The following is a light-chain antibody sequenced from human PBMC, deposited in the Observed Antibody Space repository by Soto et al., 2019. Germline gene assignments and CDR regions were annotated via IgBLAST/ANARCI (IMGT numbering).Light chain of an antibody. CDR1: NNGSKS. J-gene: IGLJ1*01. CDR2: DAS. Sequence: SYELTQPPSVSVAPGQTARITCGGNNNGSKSVHWYQQKPGQAPVLVVEDASDRPSGIPERFSGSNSGNTATLTISRVEAGDEADYFCHVWDSSSEHVFGTGTKLTVL. V-gene: IGLV3-21*02. CDR3: HVWDSSSEHV.